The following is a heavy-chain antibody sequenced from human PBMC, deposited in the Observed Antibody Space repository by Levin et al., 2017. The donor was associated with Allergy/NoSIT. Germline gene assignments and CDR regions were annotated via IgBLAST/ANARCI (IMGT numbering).Heavy chain of an antibody. Sequence: GGSLRLSCAASGFSFSTYVFHWVRQAPGKGLEWVAVMSDDGTTKFYADSVKGRFAISRDNSKNTVYLHMRSLRTDDSAVYYCTRLDYWGRGTLVAVSS. V-gene: IGHV3-30*09. CDR1: GFSFSTYV. D-gene: IGHD6-25*01. J-gene: IGHJ4*02. CDR2: MSDDGTTK. CDR3: TRLDY.